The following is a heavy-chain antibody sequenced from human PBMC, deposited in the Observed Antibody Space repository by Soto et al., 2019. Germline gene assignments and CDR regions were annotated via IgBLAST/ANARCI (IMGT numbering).Heavy chain of an antibody. CDR2: ISAYNGNT. D-gene: IGHD3-22*01. Sequence: KVSCKASGYSFTSYGISWVREAPGQGLEWMGWISAYNGNTKYAQKLQGRVTMTTDTSTSTAYMELRSLRSDDTAVYYCARDLTPGVVDHWGQGTLVTVSS. J-gene: IGHJ4*02. CDR3: ARDLTPGVVDH. V-gene: IGHV1-18*01. CDR1: GYSFTSYG.